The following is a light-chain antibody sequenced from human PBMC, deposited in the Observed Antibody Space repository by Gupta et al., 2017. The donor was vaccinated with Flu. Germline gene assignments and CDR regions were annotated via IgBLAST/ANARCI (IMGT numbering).Light chain of an antibody. CDR3: LQRRSWPPR. V-gene: IGKV3-11*01. J-gene: IGKJ5*01. CDR2: DAS. CDR1: QSVSSY. Sequence: IVLTQSPATLSLSPGERATLSCGASQSVSSYLAWYQQKPGQAPRLLIYDASNSVTGIPATFSGRGSGTEFTLTMSSREPEDFAVYYCLQRRSWPPRFGQGTLLESK.